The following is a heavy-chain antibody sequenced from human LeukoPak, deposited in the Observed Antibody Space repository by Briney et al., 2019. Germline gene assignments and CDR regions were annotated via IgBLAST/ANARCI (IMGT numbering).Heavy chain of an antibody. V-gene: IGHV4-59*01. CDR1: GGSISSYY. Sequence: SETLSLTCTVSGGSISSYYWSWIRQPPGKGLEWIGYIYYSGSTNYNPSLKSRVTISVDTSKNQFSLKLSSVTAADTAVYYCARESGAAGIFDYWGQGTLVTVSS. D-gene: IGHD6-13*01. CDR3: ARESGAAGIFDY. J-gene: IGHJ4*02. CDR2: IYYSGST.